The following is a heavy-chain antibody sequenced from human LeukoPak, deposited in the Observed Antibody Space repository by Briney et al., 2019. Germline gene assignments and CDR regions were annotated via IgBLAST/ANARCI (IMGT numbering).Heavy chain of an antibody. J-gene: IGHJ4*02. D-gene: IGHD6-19*01. CDR1: GYTFTTYD. CDR2: MNPNSGYT. Sequence: GASVKVSCKASGYTFTTYDINWVRQAPGQGLEWMGRMNPNSGYTGFAQKFQGRVTFTRATSISTAYMELSSLRSEDTAVYYCARVAGSIDYWGQGTLVTVSS. CDR3: ARVAGSIDY. V-gene: IGHV1-8*03.